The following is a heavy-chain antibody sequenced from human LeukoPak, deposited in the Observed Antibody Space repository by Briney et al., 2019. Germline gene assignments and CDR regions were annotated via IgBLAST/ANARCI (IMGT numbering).Heavy chain of an antibody. V-gene: IGHV4-30-2*01. CDR3: ASSLYITGTTFDY. CDR2: IYHSGST. D-gene: IGHD1-7*01. Sequence: PSETLSLTCTVSGGSISSGGYYWSWIRQPPGKGLEWIGYIYHSGSTYYNPSLKSRVTISVDRSKNQFSLKLSSVTAADTAVYYCASSLYITGTTFDYWGQGTLVTVSS. J-gene: IGHJ4*02. CDR1: GGSISSGGYY.